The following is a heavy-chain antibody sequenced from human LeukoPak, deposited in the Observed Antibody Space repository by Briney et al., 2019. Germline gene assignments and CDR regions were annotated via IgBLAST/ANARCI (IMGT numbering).Heavy chain of an antibody. Sequence: ASVKVSCKASGYTFTSYDINWVRQATGQGLEWMGWMNPNSGNTGYAQKFQGRVTMTRNTSISTVYMELSSLRSDDTAVYYCARRWCSSTSCQFDYWGQGTLVTVSS. D-gene: IGHD2-2*01. J-gene: IGHJ4*02. CDR2: MNPNSGNT. CDR1: GYTFTSYD. CDR3: ARRWCSSTSCQFDY. V-gene: IGHV1-8*01.